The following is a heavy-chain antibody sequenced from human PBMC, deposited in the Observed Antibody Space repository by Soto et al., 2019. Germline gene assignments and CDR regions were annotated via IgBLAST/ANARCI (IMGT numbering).Heavy chain of an antibody. Sequence: PSETLSLTCTVSGGSISNYYWSWIRQPPGKGLEWIGYVYYSGSTNYNPSLKSRVTISVDTSKNQFSLKVSSVTAADTDVYYCARARPHYYFDYWGQGTLVTVSS. V-gene: IGHV4-59*01. CDR2: VYYSGST. J-gene: IGHJ4*02. CDR1: GGSISNYY. CDR3: ARARPHYYFDY.